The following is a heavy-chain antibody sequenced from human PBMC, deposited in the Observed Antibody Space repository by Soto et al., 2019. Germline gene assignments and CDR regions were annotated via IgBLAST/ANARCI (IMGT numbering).Heavy chain of an antibody. J-gene: IGHJ3*02. CDR3: ARQDVVVPAAGCAFDI. Sequence: EVQLVQSGAEVKKPGESLKISCKGSGYSFTSYWIGWVRQMPGKGLEWMGIIYPGDSDTRYSPSFQGQVTISADKSISTTYLQWSSLQASDTAMYYCARQDVVVPAAGCAFDIWGQGTMVTVSS. CDR2: IYPGDSDT. D-gene: IGHD2-2*01. CDR1: GYSFTSYW. V-gene: IGHV5-51*01.